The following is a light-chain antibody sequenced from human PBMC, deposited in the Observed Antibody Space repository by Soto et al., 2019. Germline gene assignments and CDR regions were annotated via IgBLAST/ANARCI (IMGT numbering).Light chain of an antibody. V-gene: IGKV3-20*01. CDR2: GAS. CDR3: QQYDSSPWT. CDR1: QSISSNY. J-gene: IGKJ1*01. Sequence: EIVLTQSPGTLSLSPGERGTLSCRASQSISSNYLAWYQQKSGQAPRLLIYGASNRATGIPDRFSGSGSGTHFTLTISRLEPEDFALYFCQQYDSSPWTFGQGTKVEIK.